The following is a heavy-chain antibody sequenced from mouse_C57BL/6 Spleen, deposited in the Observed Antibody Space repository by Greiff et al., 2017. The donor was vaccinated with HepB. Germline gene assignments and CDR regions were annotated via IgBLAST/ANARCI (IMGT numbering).Heavy chain of an antibody. V-gene: IGHV5-6*01. CDR2: ISSGGSYT. J-gene: IGHJ2*01. CDR1: GFTFSSYG. Sequence: EVQVVESGGDLVKPGGSLKLSCAASGFTFSSYGMSWVRQTPDKRLEWVATISSGGSYTYYPDSVKGRFTISRDNAKNTLYLQMSSLKSEDTAMYYCAREGLFFFDYWGQGTTLTVSS. D-gene: IGHD3-3*01. CDR3: AREGLFFFDY.